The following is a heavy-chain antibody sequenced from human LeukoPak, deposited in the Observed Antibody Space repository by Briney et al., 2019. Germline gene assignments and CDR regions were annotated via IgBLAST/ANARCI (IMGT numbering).Heavy chain of an antibody. D-gene: IGHD3-10*01. V-gene: IGHV3-66*04. CDR3: AGHYGYNYAMDV. Sequence: GGSLRLSCAASGFIVSSNYMSWVRQAPVKGLEWVSLIYSGGGTNYADSVKGRFTISRDNSKNTLYLQMNSLRAEDTAVYYCAGHYGYNYAMDVWGQGTTVTVSS. J-gene: IGHJ6*02. CDR1: GFIVSSNY. CDR2: IYSGGGT.